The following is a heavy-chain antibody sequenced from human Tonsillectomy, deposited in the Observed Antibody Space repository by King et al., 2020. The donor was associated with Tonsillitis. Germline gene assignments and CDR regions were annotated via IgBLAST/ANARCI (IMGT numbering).Heavy chain of an antibody. Sequence: VQLVESGAEVKKPGASVKVSCKASGYTFTGYYMHWVRQAPGQGLEWMGWINPNSGGTNYAQKFQGRVTMTRDTSISTAYMELSRLRSDDTAVYYCARDRGSSGWLGRAFDIWGQGTMVTVSS. D-gene: IGHD6-19*01. V-gene: IGHV1-2*02. CDR1: GYTFTGYY. CDR2: INPNSGGT. CDR3: ARDRGSSGWLGRAFDI. J-gene: IGHJ3*02.